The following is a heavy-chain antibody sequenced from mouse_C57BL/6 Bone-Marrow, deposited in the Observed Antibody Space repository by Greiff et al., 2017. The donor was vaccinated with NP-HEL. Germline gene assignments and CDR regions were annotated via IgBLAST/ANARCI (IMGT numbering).Heavy chain of an antibody. Sequence: QVQLQQSGAELVRPGTSVKVSCKASGYAFTNYLIEWVKQRPGQGLEWIGVINPGSGGTNYNEKFKGKATLTADKSSSTAYMQLRSLTSEDSAVYFCARTTTVVATRPYWYFDVWGTGTTVTVSS. D-gene: IGHD1-1*01. V-gene: IGHV1-54*01. CDR3: ARTTTVVATRPYWYFDV. J-gene: IGHJ1*03. CDR2: INPGSGGT. CDR1: GYAFTNYL.